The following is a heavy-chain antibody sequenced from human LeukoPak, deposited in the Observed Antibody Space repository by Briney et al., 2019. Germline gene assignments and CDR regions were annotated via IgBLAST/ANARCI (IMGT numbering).Heavy chain of an antibody. J-gene: IGHJ4*02. CDR2: ISSSDAGT. CDR3: ARDLAGD. D-gene: IGHD3-10*01. CDR1: GFTFGDYA. Sequence: GRSLRLSCRASGFTFGDYAMSWVRQAPGKGLEGVSAISSSDAGTYHADSVRGRFTISRDNAKNSLYLQMNSLRAEDTAVYYCARDLAGDWGQGTLVTVSS. V-gene: IGHV3-23*01.